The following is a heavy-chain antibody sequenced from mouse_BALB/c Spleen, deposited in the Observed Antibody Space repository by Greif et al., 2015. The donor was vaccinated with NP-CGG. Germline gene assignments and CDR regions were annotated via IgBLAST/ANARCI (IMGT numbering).Heavy chain of an antibody. CDR2: ISSGSSTI. D-gene: IGHD2-14*01. Sequence: EVQGVESGGGLAQPGGSRKLSCAASGFTFSSFGMHWVRQAPEKGLEWVAYISSGSSTIYYADTVKGRFTISRDNPKNTLFLQMTSLRSEDTAMYYCARSQVRRNYYAMDYWGQGTSVTVSS. V-gene: IGHV5-17*02. J-gene: IGHJ4*01. CDR3: ARSQVRRNYYAMDY. CDR1: GFTFSSFG.